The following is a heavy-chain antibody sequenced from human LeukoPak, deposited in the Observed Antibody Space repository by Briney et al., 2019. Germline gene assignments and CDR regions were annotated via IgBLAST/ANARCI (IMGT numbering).Heavy chain of an antibody. V-gene: IGHV1-3*01. CDR3: ARGGPNRSGWTLDH. D-gene: IGHD6-19*01. J-gene: IGHJ4*02. CDR1: GYTFTNYA. CDR2: INGDNGNT. Sequence: GASVKVSCKASGYTFTNYAIHWVRLAPGQRLEWMGWINGDNGNTESSQKFQGRVTITWDTSATTAYMELSSLRSEDTAVYYCARGGPNRSGWTLDHWGQGTLVTVSS.